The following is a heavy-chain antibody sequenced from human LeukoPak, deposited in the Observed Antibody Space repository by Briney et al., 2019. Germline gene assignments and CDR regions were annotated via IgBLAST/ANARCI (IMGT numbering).Heavy chain of an antibody. CDR3: ANLHYDILTGYIYYFDY. CDR2: ISSSSSYM. V-gene: IGHV3-21*04. CDR1: GFTVSSNY. Sequence: PGGSLRLSCAASGFTVSSNYMSWVRQAPGKGLEWVSSISSSSSYMYYADSVKGRFTISRDNSKNTLYLQMNSLRAEDTAVYYCANLHYDILTGYIYYFDYWGQGTLVTVSS. D-gene: IGHD3-9*01. J-gene: IGHJ4*02.